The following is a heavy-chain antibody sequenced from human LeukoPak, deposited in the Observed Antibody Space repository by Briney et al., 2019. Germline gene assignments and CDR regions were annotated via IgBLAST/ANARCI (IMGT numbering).Heavy chain of an antibody. Sequence: PSDTLSLTYSVWCGSINSYYWSWMRQPTGKALVWFGYIFYCGSPIYTPSLKSRVTISVDTSKNQFSLKLSSVTAADTAVYDCAREGIYDILTGYYYGMDVWGQGTTVTVSS. J-gene: IGHJ6*02. CDR3: AREGIYDILTGYYYGMDV. V-gene: IGHV4-59*13. CDR2: IFYCGSP. D-gene: IGHD3-9*01. CDR1: CGSINSYY.